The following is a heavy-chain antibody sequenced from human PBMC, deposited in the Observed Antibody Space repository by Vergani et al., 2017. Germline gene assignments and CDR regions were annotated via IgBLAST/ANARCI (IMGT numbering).Heavy chain of an antibody. Sequence: QVQLQESGPGLVKPSETLSLTCTVSGDSVISTDYHWGWIRQPPGKGLEWIGSMDYSGSTSYNPSLESRISISFETPKNQFSLRLTSVTAADTAVYYCARVERYFDWSRPWGAFDIWGQGTMVTVSS. V-gene: IGHV4-39*01. CDR1: GDSVISTDYH. CDR3: ARVERYFDWSRPWGAFDI. D-gene: IGHD3-9*01. J-gene: IGHJ3*02. CDR2: MDYSGST.